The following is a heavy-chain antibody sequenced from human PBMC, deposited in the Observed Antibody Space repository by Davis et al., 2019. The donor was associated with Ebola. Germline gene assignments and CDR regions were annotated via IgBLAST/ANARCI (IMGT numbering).Heavy chain of an antibody. J-gene: IGHJ4*02. V-gene: IGHV3-21*01. CDR1: GFTFRSYS. Sequence: ESLKISCAASGFTFRSYSMNWVRQAPGKGLEWVSSISSSSTYIYYADPVKGRFTIPRDNAKNSLYLQMNSLRAEDTAVYYYAREAAPAYFDYWGQGTLVTVSS. CDR3: AREAAPAYFDY. CDR2: ISSSSTYI.